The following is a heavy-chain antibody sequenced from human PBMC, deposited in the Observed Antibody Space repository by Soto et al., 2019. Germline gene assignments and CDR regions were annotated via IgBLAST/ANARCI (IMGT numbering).Heavy chain of an antibody. V-gene: IGHV3-15*01. Sequence: EVQLVESGGGLVKPGGSLRLSCAASGFTFSNAWMTWVRQAPGKGLEWVGRIKSKTDGGTTDYVAPVKGRFTISRDDSKNTLYLQMNSLKTEDTAVYYCSTRGGSDRHAWDYYYYGMDVWGQGTTVTVSS. CDR3: STRGGSDRHAWDYYYYGMDV. J-gene: IGHJ6*02. D-gene: IGHD1-26*01. CDR2: IKSKTDGGTT. CDR1: GFTFSNAW.